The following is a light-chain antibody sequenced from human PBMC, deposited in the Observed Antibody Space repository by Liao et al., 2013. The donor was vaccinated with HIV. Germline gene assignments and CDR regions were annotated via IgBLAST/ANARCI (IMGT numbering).Light chain of an antibody. CDR1: KLGDTY. CDR3: QSADSGGTSEP. CDR2: QDN. Sequence: SYELTQPPSVSVSPGQTASITCSGDKLGDTYAFWYQQKPGQSPVLVIYQDNKRPSGIPERFSGSSSGTTATLTISGVQAEDEADYYCQSADSGGTSEPFGGGTRLTVL. J-gene: IGLJ2*01. V-gene: IGLV3-1*01.